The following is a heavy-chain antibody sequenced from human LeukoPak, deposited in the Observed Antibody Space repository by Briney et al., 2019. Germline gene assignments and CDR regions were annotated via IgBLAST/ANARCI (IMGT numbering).Heavy chain of an antibody. D-gene: IGHD2-2*02. J-gene: IGHJ4*02. CDR3: AKSPSSRVPAAIGFY. V-gene: IGHV3-23*01. CDR1: GFTFSSYA. Sequence: AGGSLRLSCAASGFTFSSYAMSWVRQAPGKGLEWVSAISGSGGSTYYADSVKGRFTISRDNSKNTLYLQMNSLRAEDTAVYYCAKSPSSRVPAAIGFYWGQGTLVTVSS. CDR2: ISGSGGST.